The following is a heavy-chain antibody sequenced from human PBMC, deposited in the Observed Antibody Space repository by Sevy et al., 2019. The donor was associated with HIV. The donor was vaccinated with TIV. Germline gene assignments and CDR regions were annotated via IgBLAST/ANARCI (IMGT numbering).Heavy chain of an antibody. J-gene: IGHJ3*02. CDR1: GFTFGDYA. D-gene: IGHD1-26*01. CDR3: TAPGSLDAFDI. V-gene: IGHV3-49*04. Sequence: GGSLRLSCTASGFTFGDYAMSWVRQAPGKGLEWVGYIRSKAYGGTTEYAASVKGRFTISRDDSKSIAYLQMNSLKTEDTAVHYCTAPGSLDAFDIWGQGTMVTVSS. CDR2: IRSKAYGGTT.